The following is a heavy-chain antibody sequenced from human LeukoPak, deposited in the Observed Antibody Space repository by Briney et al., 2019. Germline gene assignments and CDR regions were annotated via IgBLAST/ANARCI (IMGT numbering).Heavy chain of an antibody. Sequence: GASVKVSCKASGYTFTSYGISWVRQAPGQGLEWMGWISAYNGNTSYAQKLQGRVTMTTDTSTSTAYMELRSLRSDDTAVYYCARGPGQQLVYYFDYWGQGTLVTVSS. CDR3: ARGPGQQLVYYFDY. CDR2: ISAYNGNT. V-gene: IGHV1-18*01. J-gene: IGHJ4*02. D-gene: IGHD6-13*01. CDR1: GYTFTSYG.